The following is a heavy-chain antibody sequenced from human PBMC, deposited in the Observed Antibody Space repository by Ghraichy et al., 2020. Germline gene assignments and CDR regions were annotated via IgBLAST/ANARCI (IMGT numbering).Heavy chain of an antibody. D-gene: IGHD5-18*01. CDR2: INPRGGST. V-gene: IGHV1-46*01. J-gene: IGHJ6*03. Sequence: APVKVSCKASGYTFTSYYMHWVRQAPGQGLEWMGIINPRGGSTSYAQKFQGRVTMTRDTSTSTVYMELSSLRSEDTAVYYCARDGGGDDTAMVNIYYYYMDVWGKGTTVTVSS. CDR1: GYTFTSYY. CDR3: ARDGGGDDTAMVNIYYYYMDV.